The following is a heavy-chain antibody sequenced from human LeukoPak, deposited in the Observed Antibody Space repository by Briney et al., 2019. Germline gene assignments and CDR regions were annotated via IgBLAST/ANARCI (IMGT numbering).Heavy chain of an antibody. CDR1: GFTFSNYA. D-gene: IGHD1-26*01. V-gene: IGHV3-21*01. CDR3: ARDADGSGSYSDY. CDR2: ISSSSSYI. Sequence: PGGSLRLSCAASGFTFSNYAMSWVRQAPGKGLEWVSSISSSSSYIYYADSVKGRFTISRDNAKNSLYLQMNSLRAEDTAVYYCARDADGSGSYSDYWGQGTLVTVSS. J-gene: IGHJ4*02.